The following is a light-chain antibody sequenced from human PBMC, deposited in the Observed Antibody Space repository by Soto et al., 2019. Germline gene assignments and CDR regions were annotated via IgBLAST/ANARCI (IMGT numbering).Light chain of an antibody. CDR1: SSNIGSNT. J-gene: IGLJ2*01. V-gene: IGLV1-44*01. CDR3: AAWDDSLNGVV. CDR2: SNN. Sequence: QSAPAQPPSASWSPGQRVTISCSGNSSNIGSNTVNWYQQLPGTAPKLLIYSNNQRPSGVPDRFSGSKSGTSASLAISGLQSEDEADYYCAAWDDSLNGVVFGGGTKVTVL.